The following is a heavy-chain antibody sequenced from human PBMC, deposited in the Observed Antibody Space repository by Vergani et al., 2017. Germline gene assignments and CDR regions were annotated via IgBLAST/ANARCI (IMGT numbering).Heavy chain of an antibody. CDR1: GFTFSGSA. CDR2: IRSKANSYAT. J-gene: IGHJ4*02. D-gene: IGHD5-12*01. Sequence: EVQLVESGGGLVQPGGSLKLSCAASGFTFSGSAMHWVRQASGKGLEWVGRIRSKANSYATAYAASVKGRFTISRDDSKNTLYLQMNSLRAEDTAVYYCARDRSGYDVIDYWGQGTLVTVSS. CDR3: ARDRSGYDVIDY. V-gene: IGHV3-73*01.